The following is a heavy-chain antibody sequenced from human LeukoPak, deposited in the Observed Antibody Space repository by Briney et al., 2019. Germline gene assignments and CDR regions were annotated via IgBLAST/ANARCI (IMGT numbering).Heavy chain of an antibody. CDR1: GGSISSYY. V-gene: IGHV4-39*07. CDR2: IYYSGST. CDR3: ARGRRGFFDY. Sequence: SETLSLTCTVSGGSISSYYWGWIRQPPGKGLEWIGSIYYSGSTYYNPSLKSRVTISVDTSKNQFSLKLSSVTAADTAVYYCARGRRGFFDYWGQGTLVTVSS. J-gene: IGHJ4*02. D-gene: IGHD3-10*01.